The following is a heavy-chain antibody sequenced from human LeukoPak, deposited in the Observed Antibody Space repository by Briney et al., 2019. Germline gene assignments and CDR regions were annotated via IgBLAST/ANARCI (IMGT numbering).Heavy chain of an antibody. D-gene: IGHD6-19*01. Sequence: PGGSLRLSRAASGFTFNNYVMSWVRQAPGKGLEWVSTINGGGYNTYYADSVKGRFTISRDNSKNTLSLQVNTLRAEDTAVYYCARASGIYGSGWYFDYWGQGTLVTVSS. J-gene: IGHJ4*02. V-gene: IGHV3-23*01. CDR2: INGGGYNT. CDR3: ARASGIYGSGWYFDY. CDR1: GFTFNNYV.